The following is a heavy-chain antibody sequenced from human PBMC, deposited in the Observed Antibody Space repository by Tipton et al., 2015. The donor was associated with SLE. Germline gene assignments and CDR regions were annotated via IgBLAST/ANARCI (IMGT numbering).Heavy chain of an antibody. CDR2: INHSGST. D-gene: IGHD1-26*01. CDR1: GGSFSGYY. J-gene: IGHJ2*01. Sequence: LKLSCAVYGGSFSGYYWSWIRQPPGKGLEWIGEINHSGSTNYNPSLKSRVTISVDTSKNQFSLKLSSVTAADTAVYYCARGGVGADWYFDLWGRGTLVTVSS. V-gene: IGHV4-34*01. CDR3: ARGGVGADWYFDL.